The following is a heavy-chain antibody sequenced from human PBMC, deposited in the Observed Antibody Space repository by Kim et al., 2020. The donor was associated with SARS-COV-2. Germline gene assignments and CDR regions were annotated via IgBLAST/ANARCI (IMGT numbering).Heavy chain of an antibody. V-gene: IGHV3-21*01. CDR1: GFTFSSYS. CDR2: ISSSSSYI. Sequence: GGSLRLSCAASGFTFSSYSMNWVRQAPGKGLEWVSSISSSSSYIYYADSVKGRFTISRDNAKNSLYLQMNSLRAEDTAVYYCARGIAKQNIVVAQSDYWGQGTLVTVSS. D-gene: IGHD2-2*01. J-gene: IGHJ4*02. CDR3: ARGIAKQNIVVAQSDY.